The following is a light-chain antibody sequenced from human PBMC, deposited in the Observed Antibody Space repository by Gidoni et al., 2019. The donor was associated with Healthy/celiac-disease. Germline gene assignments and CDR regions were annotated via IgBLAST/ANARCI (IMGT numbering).Light chain of an antibody. CDR2: KAS. CDR1: QSISSW. V-gene: IGKV1-5*03. CDR3: QQYNSYWT. J-gene: IGKJ1*01. Sequence: DIQMTQSPSTLSASVGDIVTITCRASQSISSWLAWYQQKPGKAPKLLIYKASSLESGVPSRFSGSGSGTELTLTISSLQPDDFATYYCQQYNSYWTFGQXTKVEIK.